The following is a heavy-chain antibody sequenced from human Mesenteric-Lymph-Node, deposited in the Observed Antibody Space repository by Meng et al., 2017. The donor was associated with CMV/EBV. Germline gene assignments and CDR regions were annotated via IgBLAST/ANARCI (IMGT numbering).Heavy chain of an antibody. Sequence: VSCRTSGYPFTGYYVYWVRQASGRRLEWMGRINPFSGATDYAQNFQSRVTITRDTSITTAYMEVSRLTSDDTALYYCARSGGHSGYDYWGQGTLVTVSS. J-gene: IGHJ4*02. V-gene: IGHV1-2*06. CDR3: ARSGGHSGYDY. CDR1: GYPFTGYY. D-gene: IGHD5-12*01. CDR2: INPFSGAT.